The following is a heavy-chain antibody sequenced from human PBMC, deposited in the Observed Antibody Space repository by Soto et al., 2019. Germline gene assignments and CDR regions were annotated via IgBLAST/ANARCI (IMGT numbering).Heavy chain of an antibody. D-gene: IGHD1-1*01. CDR1: GYAFTTYG. CDR3: ARGRYVDY. CDR2: ISAHNGNT. Sequence: QVHLVQSGAEVKKPGASVKVSCKGSGYAFTTYGITWVRQAPGQGLEWMGWISAHNGNTNYAQKLQGRVTVTRDTYTSTAYMELRSLRSDDTAGYYCARGRYVDYWGQGALVTVSS. J-gene: IGHJ4*02. V-gene: IGHV1-18*01.